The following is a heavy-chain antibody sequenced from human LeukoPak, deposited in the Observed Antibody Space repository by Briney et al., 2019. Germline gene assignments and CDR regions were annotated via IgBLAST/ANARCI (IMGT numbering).Heavy chain of an antibody. J-gene: IGHJ4*02. Sequence: PGGSLRLSCAASGFTFSSYAMSWVRQAPGKGLEWVSAISGSGGSTYYADSVKGRFTISRDNSKNTLYLQMDSLRAEDTAVYYCAKDAHYYDSSGYYYWGQGTLVPVSS. V-gene: IGHV3-23*01. CDR3: AKDAHYYDSSGYYY. CDR1: GFTFSSYA. D-gene: IGHD3-22*01. CDR2: ISGSGGST.